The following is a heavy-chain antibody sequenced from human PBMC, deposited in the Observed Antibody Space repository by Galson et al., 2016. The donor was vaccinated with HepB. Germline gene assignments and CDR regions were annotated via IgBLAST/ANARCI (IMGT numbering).Heavy chain of an antibody. CDR3: ARDRLKYFDFWSGTGGAFDI. V-gene: IGHV1-18*01. CDR2: VSVNNGNT. J-gene: IGHJ3*02. D-gene: IGHD3-3*01. CDR1: GYPFINYG. Sequence: SVKVSCKASGYPFINYGTNWLRQAPGQGLEWMGWVSVNNGNTNYAQKYQDRVTLTRDTSTSTVYMEVGSLRYDDTATYYCARDRLKYFDFWSGTGGAFDIWGQGTMVTVSS.